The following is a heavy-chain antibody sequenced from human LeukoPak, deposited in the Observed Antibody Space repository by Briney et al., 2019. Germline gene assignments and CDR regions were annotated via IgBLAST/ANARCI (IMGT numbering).Heavy chain of an antibody. J-gene: IGHJ6*04. CDR3: AELGITMIGGV. V-gene: IGHV3-48*03. D-gene: IGHD3-10*02. CDR2: ISSSGSTI. CDR1: GFTFSSYE. Sequence: GGSLRLSCAASGFTFSSYEMNWVRQAPGKGLEWVSYISSSGSTIYYADSVKGRFTISRDNGKNSLYLQMNSRRAEDTAVYYCAELGITMIGGVWGKGATVTISS.